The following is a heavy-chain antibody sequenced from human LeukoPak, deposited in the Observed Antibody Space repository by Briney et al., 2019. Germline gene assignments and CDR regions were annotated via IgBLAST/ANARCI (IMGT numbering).Heavy chain of an antibody. CDR1: GFSFSRHW. CDR3: ARAPTVLVGYCSSSSCQADY. Sequence: PGGSLRLSCVVSGFSFSRHWMNWVRQAPGKGLEWVANIKQDGSEKYYVDSVKGRFTISRDNAKNSLFLQMNSLRAEDTAVYYCARAPTVLVGYCSSSSCQADYWGQGTLVTVSS. V-gene: IGHV3-7*01. CDR2: IKQDGSEK. J-gene: IGHJ4*02. D-gene: IGHD2-2*01.